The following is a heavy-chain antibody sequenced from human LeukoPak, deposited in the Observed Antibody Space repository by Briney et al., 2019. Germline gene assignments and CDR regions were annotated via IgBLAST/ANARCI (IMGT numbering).Heavy chain of an antibody. CDR1: GFTFSSYA. CDR3: ARGPLAYYYGSGSPPDY. D-gene: IGHD3-10*01. Sequence: GGSLRLSCAASGFTFSSYAMHWVRQAPGKGLEWVAVISYDGSNKYYAESVKGRFTISRDNSKNTLYLQMNSLRAEDTAVYYCARGPLAYYYGSGSPPDYWGQGTLVTVSS. CDR2: ISYDGSNK. J-gene: IGHJ4*02. V-gene: IGHV3-30*04.